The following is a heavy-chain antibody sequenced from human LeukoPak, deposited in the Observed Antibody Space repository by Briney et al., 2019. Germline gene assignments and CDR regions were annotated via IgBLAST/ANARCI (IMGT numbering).Heavy chain of an antibody. CDR3: ARGGGGRYYWVDY. V-gene: IGHV1-46*01. CDR2: INPTGGST. Sequence: ASVKVSCKASGYTFTSYYMHWVRQAPGQGIEWMGIINPTGGSTTYTQKFQGRVTMTRDTSTSTVYMELSSLRSEDTAVYFCARGGGGRYYWVDYWGQGTLVTVSS. D-gene: IGHD1-26*01. J-gene: IGHJ4*02. CDR1: GYTFTSYY.